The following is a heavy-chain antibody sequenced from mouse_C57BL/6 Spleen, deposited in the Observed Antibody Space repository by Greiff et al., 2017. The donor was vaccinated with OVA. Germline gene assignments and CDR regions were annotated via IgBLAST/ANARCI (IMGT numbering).Heavy chain of an antibody. CDR1: GYAFSSSW. D-gene: IGHD3-3*01. J-gene: IGHJ1*03. Sequence: QVQLQQSGPELVKPGASVKISCKASGYAFSSSWMNWVKQRPGKGLEWIGRIYPGDGDTTYNGKFKGKATLTADKSSSTAYMQLSSLTSEDSAVYFCARSRDGYFDVWGTGTTVTVSS. CDR3: ARSRDGYFDV. V-gene: IGHV1-82*01. CDR2: IYPGDGDT.